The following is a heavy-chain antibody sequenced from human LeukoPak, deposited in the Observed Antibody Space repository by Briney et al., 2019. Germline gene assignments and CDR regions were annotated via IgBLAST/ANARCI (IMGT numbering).Heavy chain of an antibody. Sequence: ASVKVSCKASGYTFTSFDFNWVRQATGQGLEWMGWMKSNNGHTGYTQKFQGRVTMTRDTSISTAYMELSSLTFEDTAVYYCARGPPNWGMVGYWGQGTLVTVSS. J-gene: IGHJ4*02. D-gene: IGHD7-27*01. CDR2: MKSNNGHT. V-gene: IGHV1-8*01. CDR1: GYTFTSFD. CDR3: ARGPPNWGMVGY.